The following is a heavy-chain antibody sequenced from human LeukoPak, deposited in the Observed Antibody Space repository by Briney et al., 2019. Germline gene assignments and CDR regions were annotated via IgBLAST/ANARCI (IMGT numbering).Heavy chain of an antibody. Sequence: PSETLSLTCAVYGGSFSGFHWTWIRQPPGKGLEWIGEINHSGSTNYNPSLRSRVTISVDTSKNQFSLKLFSVTGADTAVYYCARGRDDYNFAYWGQGTLVTVSS. CDR2: INHSGST. CDR3: ARGRDDYNFAY. V-gene: IGHV4-34*01. D-gene: IGHD5-24*01. CDR1: GGSFSGFH. J-gene: IGHJ4*02.